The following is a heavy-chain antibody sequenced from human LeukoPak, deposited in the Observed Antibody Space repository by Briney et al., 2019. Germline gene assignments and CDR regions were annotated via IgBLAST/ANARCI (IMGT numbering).Heavy chain of an antibody. J-gene: IGHJ6*02. V-gene: IGHV3-30*18. CDR2: ISYDGSNK. Sequence: GGSLRLSCAASGFTFSSYGMHWVRQAPGKGLEWVAVISYDGSNKYYADSVKGRFTISRDNSKNTLYLQMNSLRAEDTAVYYCAKDRGYSGYDYYYYGMDVWGQGTTVTVSS. CDR3: AKDRGYSGYDYYYYGMDV. CDR1: GFTFSSYG. D-gene: IGHD5-12*01.